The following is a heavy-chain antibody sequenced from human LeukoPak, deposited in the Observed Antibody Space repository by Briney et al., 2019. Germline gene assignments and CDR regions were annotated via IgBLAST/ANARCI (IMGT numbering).Heavy chain of an antibody. V-gene: IGHV3-21*01. D-gene: IGHD3-22*01. CDR2: ISSSSSYI. J-gene: IGHJ4*02. CDR3: ARDFYHDSSGSRIDY. Sequence: GGSLRPFCSASGFTFSSYSMKLVRQGPGKGLELFSSISSSSSYIYYADSWRGRLTISRDNAKKSLYLQMNSLRAEVTALYYCARDFYHDSSGSRIDYWGQGSLVTV. CDR1: GFTFSSYS.